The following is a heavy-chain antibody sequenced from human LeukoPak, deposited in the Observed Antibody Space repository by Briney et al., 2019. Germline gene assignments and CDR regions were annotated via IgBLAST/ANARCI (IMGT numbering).Heavy chain of an antibody. CDR1: GFTFSSYW. V-gene: IGHV3-7*01. Sequence: TGGSLRLSCAASGFTFSSYWMSWVRQAPGKGLEWVANIKQDGSEKYYVGSVKGRFTISRDNAKNSLYLQMNSLRAEDTAVYYCARCGSYYTFDYWGQGTLVTVSS. CDR2: IKQDGSEK. D-gene: IGHD3-10*01. CDR3: ARCGSYYTFDY. J-gene: IGHJ4*02.